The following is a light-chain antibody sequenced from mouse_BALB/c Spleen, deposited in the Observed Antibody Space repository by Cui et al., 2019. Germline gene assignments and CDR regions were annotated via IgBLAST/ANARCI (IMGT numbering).Light chain of an antibody. CDR3: QQWSSNPWT. CDR1: SSVSY. CDR2: DTS. J-gene: IGKJ1*01. Sequence: QIVLTESPAIMSASPGEKVTMTCSARSSVSYMHWYQQKSGTSPKRWIYDTSNLASGVPARFSGSGSGTSYSLTIGRMEAEDAATYYCQQWSSNPWTFGGGTKLKIK. V-gene: IGKV4-59*01.